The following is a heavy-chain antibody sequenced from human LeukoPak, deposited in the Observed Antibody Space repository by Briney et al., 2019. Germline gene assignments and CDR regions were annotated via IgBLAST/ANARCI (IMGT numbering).Heavy chain of an antibody. J-gene: IGHJ4*02. CDR1: GYTFTSYG. D-gene: IGHD3-22*01. CDR3: ARGDYYDSSGYNEY. V-gene: IGHV1-18*01. Sequence: ASVKVSCKASGYTFTSYGISWVRQAPGQGLEWRGWISAYNGNTNYAQKLQGRVTMTTDTSTSTAYMELRTLRSDDTAVYYCARGDYYDSSGYNEYWGRGTLVTVSS. CDR2: ISAYNGNT.